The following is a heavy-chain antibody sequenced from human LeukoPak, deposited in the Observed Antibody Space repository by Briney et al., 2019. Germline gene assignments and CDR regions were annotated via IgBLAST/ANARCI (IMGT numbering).Heavy chain of an antibody. J-gene: IGHJ4*02. V-gene: IGHV1-2*02. CDR2: INPNSGGT. Sequence: ASVKVSCKASGYTFTGYYMHWVRQAPGQGLEWMGWINPNSGGTNYAQKFQDRVTMTRDTSISTAYMELSRLRSDDTAVYYCARIYDSSGYQVDYWGQGTLVTVSS. CDR1: GYTFTGYY. D-gene: IGHD3-22*01. CDR3: ARIYDSSGYQVDY.